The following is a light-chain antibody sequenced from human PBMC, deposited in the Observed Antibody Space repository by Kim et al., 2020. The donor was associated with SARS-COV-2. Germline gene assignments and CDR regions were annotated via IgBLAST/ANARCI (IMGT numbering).Light chain of an antibody. J-gene: IGLJ2*01. V-gene: IGLV2-14*01. CDR2: DVS. CDR3: SSYTSTSPVV. Sequence: QSVLTQPASVSGSPGQSITISCTGTNSDVGGYNYVSWYQQHPGKAPKLMILDVSRRPSGVSNRFSGSKSGNTASLTISGLQAADEADYYCSSYTSTSPVVFGGGTQLTVL. CDR1: NSDVGGYNY.